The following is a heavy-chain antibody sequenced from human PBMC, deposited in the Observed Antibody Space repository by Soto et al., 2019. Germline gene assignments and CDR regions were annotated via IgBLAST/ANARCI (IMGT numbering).Heavy chain of an antibody. D-gene: IGHD3-3*01. Sequence: GSLRLSCAASGFTFSSYTMNWVRQAPGKGLEWLSYIRLSGSATYNTGSVKGRFTISRDNAKNSLYLQMNSLTDEDTAVYYCVRDRRYAFDIWGQGPMVTVSS. CDR1: GFTFSSYT. J-gene: IGHJ3*02. CDR2: IRLSGSAT. V-gene: IGHV3-48*02. CDR3: VRDRRYAFDI.